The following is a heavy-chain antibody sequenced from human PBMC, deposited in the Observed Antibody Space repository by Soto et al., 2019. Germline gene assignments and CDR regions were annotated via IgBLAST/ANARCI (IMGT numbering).Heavy chain of an antibody. Sequence: PGGSLRLSCAASGFTVNSNYMSWVRQAPGKGLEWVSVIYSDGFTYYSDSVKGRFIISRDNSNNTLYFQMNSLRAEDTAVYYCATLTKYDILTGFYPCWGQGTLVTVSS. V-gene: IGHV3-66*01. D-gene: IGHD3-9*01. CDR3: ATLTKYDILTGFYPC. CDR1: GFTVNSNY. CDR2: IYSDGFT. J-gene: IGHJ4*02.